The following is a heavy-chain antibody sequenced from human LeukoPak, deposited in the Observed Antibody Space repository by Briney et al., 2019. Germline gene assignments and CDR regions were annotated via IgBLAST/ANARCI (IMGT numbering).Heavy chain of an antibody. CDR2: ISSSSSYI. J-gene: IGHJ4*02. CDR1: GFTFSSYS. CDR3: ARDKVTSCYD. V-gene: IGHV3-21*01. Sequence: PGGSLRLSCAASGFTFSSYSMNWVRQAPGKGLEWVSSISSSSSYIYYADSVKGRFTISRDNAKNSLYPQMNSLRAEDTAVYYCARDKVTSCYDWGQGTLVTVSS. D-gene: IGHD2-2*01.